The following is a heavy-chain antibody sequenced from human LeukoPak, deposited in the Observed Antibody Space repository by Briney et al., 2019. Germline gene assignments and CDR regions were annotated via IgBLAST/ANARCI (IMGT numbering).Heavy chain of an antibody. CDR1: GGSISSYY. V-gene: IGHV4-4*07. CDR2: IYTSGST. Sequence: SETLSLTCTVSGGSISSYYWSWIRQPAGKGLEWIGRIYTSGSTNYNPSLKSRVTMSVDTSKNQFSLKLSSVTAADTAVYYCARDLKLDGSSGYYAFDIWGQGTMVTVSS. J-gene: IGHJ3*02. D-gene: IGHD3-22*01. CDR3: ARDLKLDGSSGYYAFDI.